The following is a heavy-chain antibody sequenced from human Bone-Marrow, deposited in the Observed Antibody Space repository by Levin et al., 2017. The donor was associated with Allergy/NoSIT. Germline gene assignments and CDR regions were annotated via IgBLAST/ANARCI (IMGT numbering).Heavy chain of an antibody. D-gene: IGHD6-6*01. CDR3: AKDRLIGVTSSHFDS. J-gene: IGHJ4*02. CDR1: GFTTGFTFDDFA. CDR2: INWNSGDI. V-gene: IGHV3-9*01. Sequence: GGSLRLSCAASGFTTGFTFDDFAMHWVRQIPGKGLEWVSSINWNSGDIDYAASVKGRFTISRDNARNSLYLQMNSLRPDDTAFYYCAKDRLIGVTSSHFDSWGRGTLVSVSS.